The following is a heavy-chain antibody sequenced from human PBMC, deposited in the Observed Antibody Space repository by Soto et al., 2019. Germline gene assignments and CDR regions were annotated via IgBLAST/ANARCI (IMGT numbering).Heavy chain of an antibody. CDR2: ISSSSSYT. J-gene: IGHJ4*02. D-gene: IGHD4-17*01. CDR1: GFTFSDYY. V-gene: IGHV3-11*06. CDR3: AREFRDDYGDLPFDY. Sequence: QVQLVESGGGLVKPGGSLRLSCAASGFTFSDYYMSWIRQAPGKGLEWVSYISSSSSYTNYADSVKGRFTISRDNAKNSLYLQMNSLRAEDTAVYYCAREFRDDYGDLPFDYWGQGTLVTVSS.